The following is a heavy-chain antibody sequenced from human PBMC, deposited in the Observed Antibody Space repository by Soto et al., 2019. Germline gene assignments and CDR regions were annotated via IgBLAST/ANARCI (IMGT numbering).Heavy chain of an antibody. J-gene: IGHJ4*02. Sequence: PSETLSLTCTVSGGSISSSSYYWVWIRQPPGKGLEWIGSIYYSGSTYYNPSLKSRVTISVDTSKNQFSLKLSSVTAADTAVYYCARTRSGGSCCIDYWGQGTLVTVSS. CDR1: GGSISSSSYY. CDR2: IYYSGST. D-gene: IGHD2-15*01. CDR3: ARTRSGGSCCIDY. V-gene: IGHV4-39*01.